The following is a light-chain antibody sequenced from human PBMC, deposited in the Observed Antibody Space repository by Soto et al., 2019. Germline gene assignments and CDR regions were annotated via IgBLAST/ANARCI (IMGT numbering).Light chain of an antibody. CDR3: HQYRSSSWT. CDR2: DAS. J-gene: IGKJ1*01. Sequence: EFVLTQSPATLSLSPGESATLSFRASQSVSSYLAWYRQKPGQAPRLLIYDASNRATGIPARFSGTGSGTDFTLTINNLEPEDFAVYYCHQYRSSSWTFGQGTKVDIK. CDR1: QSVSSY. V-gene: IGKV3-11*01.